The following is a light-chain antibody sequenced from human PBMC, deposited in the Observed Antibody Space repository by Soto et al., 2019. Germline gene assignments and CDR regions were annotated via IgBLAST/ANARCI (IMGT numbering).Light chain of an antibody. CDR2: AAS. J-gene: IGKJ5*01. CDR1: QGISNY. Sequence: DIQMTQSPSSLSASVGDRVTITCRASQGISNYVAWFQQKPGKAPKSLIYAASSLRSGVPSKFTGSGSGTDFTLTINNLQPEDSATYYCQHYNTYPITFGQGTRLEI. CDR3: QHYNTYPIT. V-gene: IGKV1-16*02.